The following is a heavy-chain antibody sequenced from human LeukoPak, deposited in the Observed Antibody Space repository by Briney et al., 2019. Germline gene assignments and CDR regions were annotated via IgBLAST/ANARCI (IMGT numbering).Heavy chain of an antibody. CDR1: GFTFSSYS. D-gene: IGHD2-2*02. V-gene: IGHV3-48*01. CDR2: ISSSSSTI. Sequence: GGSLRLSCAASGFTFSSYSMNWVRQAPGKGLEWVSYISSSSSTIYYADSVKGRFTISRDNAKNSLYLQMNSLRAEDTAVYYCARDRLGVSAAIGYWGQGTLVTVSS. J-gene: IGHJ4*02. CDR3: ARDRLGVSAAIGY.